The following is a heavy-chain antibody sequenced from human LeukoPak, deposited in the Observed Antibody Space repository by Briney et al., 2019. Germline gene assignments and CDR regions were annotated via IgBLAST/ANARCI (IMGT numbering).Heavy chain of an antibody. D-gene: IGHD6-13*01. CDR1: GFTFDDYA. J-gene: IGHJ4*02. Sequence: PGRSLRLSCAASGFTFDDYAMHWVRQAPGKGLEWVSLISWDGGSTYYADSVKGRFTISRDNSKNSLYLQMNSLRAEDTALYYCAKDIGAGSPTSGSLGGSSWYEGVDYWGQGTLVTVSS. CDR2: ISWDGGST. CDR3: AKDIGAGSPTSGSLGGSSWYEGVDY. V-gene: IGHV3-43D*03.